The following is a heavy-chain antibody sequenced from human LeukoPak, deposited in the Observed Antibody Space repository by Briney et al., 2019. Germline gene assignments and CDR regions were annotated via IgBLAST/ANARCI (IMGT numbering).Heavy chain of an antibody. J-gene: IGHJ4*02. CDR1: GFTFSDYY. CDR3: ARDRLWFGELFTQYYFDY. V-gene: IGHV3-11*01. Sequence: PGGSLRLSCAASGFTFSDYYMSWIRQAPGKGLEWVSYISSSGSTIYYADSVKGRFTISRDNAKNSLYLQMNSLRAEDTAVYYCARDRLWFGELFTQYYFDYWGQGTLVTVSS. CDR2: ISSSGSTI. D-gene: IGHD3-10*01.